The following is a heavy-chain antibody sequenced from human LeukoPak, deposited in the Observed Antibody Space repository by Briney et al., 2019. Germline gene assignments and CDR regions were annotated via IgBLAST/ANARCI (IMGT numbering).Heavy chain of an antibody. CDR3: ATGPGTIFTQTYYYYGMDV. J-gene: IGHJ6*02. CDR2: INPSGGST. Sequence: GASVKVSCKASGYTFTSYYMHWVRQAPGQGLEWMGIINPSGGSTSYAQKFQGRVTMTRDTSTSTVYMELSSLRSEDTAVYYCATGPGTIFTQTYYYYGMDVWGQGTTVTVSS. D-gene: IGHD3-3*01. V-gene: IGHV1-46*01. CDR1: GYTFTSYY.